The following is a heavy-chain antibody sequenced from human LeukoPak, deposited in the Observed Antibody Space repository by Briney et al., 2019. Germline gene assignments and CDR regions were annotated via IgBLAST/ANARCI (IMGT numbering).Heavy chain of an antibody. Sequence: GGSLRLSCVASKFTFSSYWMSWVRQSPGKGLEWVSSISSSSSYIYYADSVKGRFTISRDNAKNSLYLQMNSLRAEDTAVYYCARDVDYYGSGSYYISWGQGTLVTVSS. CDR1: KFTFSSYW. J-gene: IGHJ5*02. V-gene: IGHV3-21*01. D-gene: IGHD3-10*01. CDR3: ARDVDYYGSGSYYIS. CDR2: ISSSSSYI.